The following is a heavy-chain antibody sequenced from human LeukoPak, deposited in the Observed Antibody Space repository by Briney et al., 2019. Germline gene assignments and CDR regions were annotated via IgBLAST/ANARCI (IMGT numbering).Heavy chain of an antibody. V-gene: IGHV3-23*01. D-gene: IGHD3-16*02. Sequence: TGGSLRLSCAASGFVFSTYWMSWVRQAPGKGLEWVSGVNGNGGSTSYADSVKGRFTIFRDNSKNTVYLQMNSLRVEDTAVYYCAKSLYGGCDYWGQGTVVTVSS. CDR3: AKSLYGGCDY. CDR2: VNGNGGST. J-gene: IGHJ4*02. CDR1: GFVFSTYW.